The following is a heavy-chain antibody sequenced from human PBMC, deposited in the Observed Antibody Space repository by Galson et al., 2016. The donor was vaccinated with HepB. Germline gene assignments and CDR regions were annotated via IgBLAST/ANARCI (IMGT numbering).Heavy chain of an antibody. D-gene: IGHD3-16*01. CDR3: ARPPEGDRRYFDL. V-gene: IGHV3-21*01. Sequence: SLRLSCAASGFTFSRYTMNWARQTPGKGLEWVSFISIPRRYKYYPYSFKGRVTISRDNAKNSLYLQMNSLRAEDTAVYYCARPPEGDRRYFDLWGRGTLVTVSS. J-gene: IGHJ2*01. CDR1: GFTFSRYT. CDR2: ISIPRRYK.